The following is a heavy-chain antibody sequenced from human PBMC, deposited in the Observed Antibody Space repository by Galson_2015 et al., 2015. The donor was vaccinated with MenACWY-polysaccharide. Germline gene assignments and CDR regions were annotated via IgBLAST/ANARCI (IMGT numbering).Heavy chain of an antibody. D-gene: IGHD1-26*01. CDR2: ISNSGGST. Sequence: SLRLSCAASGFTFSSYAMNWVRQAPGKGLEWVSAISNSGGSTYYADSVKGRFTISRDSSKNTLFLQMNSLRAEDTAVYYCAEDKGGGSYWGNTKIDYWGQGTLVTVSS. J-gene: IGHJ4*02. V-gene: IGHV3-23*01. CDR1: GFTFSSYA. CDR3: AEDKGGGSYWGNTKIDY.